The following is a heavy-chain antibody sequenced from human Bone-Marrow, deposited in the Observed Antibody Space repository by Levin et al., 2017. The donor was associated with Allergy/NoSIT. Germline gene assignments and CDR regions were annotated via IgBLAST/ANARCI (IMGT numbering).Heavy chain of an antibody. CDR3: AKAVGPGGVYAS. CDR1: GFTFSSYA. Sequence: GESLKISCAASGFTFSSYAMSWVRQAPGKGLEWVSAISGSGGSTYYADSVKGRFTISRDNSKNTLYLQMNSLRAEDTAVYYCAKAVGPGGVYASWGQGTLVTVSS. V-gene: IGHV3-23*01. J-gene: IGHJ5*02. D-gene: IGHD2-8*01. CDR2: ISGSGGST.